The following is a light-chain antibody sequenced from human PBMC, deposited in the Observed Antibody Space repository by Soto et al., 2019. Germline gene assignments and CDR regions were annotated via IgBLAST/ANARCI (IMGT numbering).Light chain of an antibody. CDR1: SXNIGGNS. Sequence: QSVLTQPLSVSAAPGQKVTISCSGSSXNIGGNSVSWYQQLPGTAPKLLIYDDNKRPSGIPDRFSGSKSGTSATLGITGFQTGDEADYYCGSWDSSLSAYVFGTGTKVTFL. V-gene: IGLV1-51*01. J-gene: IGLJ1*01. CDR3: GSWDSSLSAYV. CDR2: DDN.